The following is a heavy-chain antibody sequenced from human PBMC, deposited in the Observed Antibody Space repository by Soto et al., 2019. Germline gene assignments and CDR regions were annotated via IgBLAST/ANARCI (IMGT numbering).Heavy chain of an antibody. Sequence: SVKVSCKASGGTFSSYAISWVRQAPGQGLEWMGGIIPIFGTANYAQKFQGRVTITADESTSTAYMELSSLRSEDTAVYYCARDGGIAARGRYYYYYYGMDVWGQGTTVTVSS. CDR2: IIPIFGTA. CDR3: ARDGGIAARGRYYYYYYGMDV. D-gene: IGHD6-6*01. V-gene: IGHV1-69*13. CDR1: GGTFSSYA. J-gene: IGHJ6*02.